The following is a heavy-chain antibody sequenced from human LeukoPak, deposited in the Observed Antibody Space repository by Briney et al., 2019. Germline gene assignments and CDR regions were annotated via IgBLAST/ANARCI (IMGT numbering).Heavy chain of an antibody. V-gene: IGHV3-7*01. CDR2: IKQDGSEK. J-gene: IGHJ6*03. CDR1: GFIFSDYY. Sequence: PGGSLRLSCAASGFIFSDYYMSWIRQAPGKGLEWVANIKQDGSEKYYVDSVKGRFTISRDNAKNSLYLQMNSLRAEDTAVYYCARDREGYQLPQMHHYYYMDVWGKGTTVTISS. D-gene: IGHD2-2*01. CDR3: ARDREGYQLPQMHHYYYMDV.